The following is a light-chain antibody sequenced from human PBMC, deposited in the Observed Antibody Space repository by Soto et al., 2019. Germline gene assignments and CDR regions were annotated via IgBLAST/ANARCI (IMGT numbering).Light chain of an antibody. J-gene: IGKJ2*01. V-gene: IGKV3-20*01. CDR1: QSVSSNY. CDR3: QQYGRSPPFA. Sequence: EIVLTQSPGTLSLSPGERATLSCRASQSVSSNYIAWYQQNPGQAPRLLIYGASTRATGIPDRFSGSGSGTDFTLTISRLEPEDFAVYYCQQYGRSPPFAFCQGTKVDIK. CDR2: GAS.